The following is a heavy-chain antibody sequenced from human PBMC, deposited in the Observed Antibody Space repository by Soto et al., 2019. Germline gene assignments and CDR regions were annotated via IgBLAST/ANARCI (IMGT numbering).Heavy chain of an antibody. V-gene: IGHV4-31*03. Sequence: QVQLQESGPGLVKPSQTLSLTCTVSGGSMNSGGYCWNWIRQHPGEGLEWIGCIFYGGTTSYNPSLKSRVTISVDTSKNQFSLTLSSVTAADTAVYYCSRGILVWGQGTLITVSS. CDR2: IFYGGTT. CDR3: SRGILV. J-gene: IGHJ4*02. D-gene: IGHD2-15*01. CDR1: GGSMNSGGYC.